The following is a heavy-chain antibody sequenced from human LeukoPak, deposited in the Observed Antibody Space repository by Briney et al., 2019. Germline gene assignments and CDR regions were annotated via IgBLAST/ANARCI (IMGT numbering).Heavy chain of an antibody. CDR2: PFGSGRT. CDR1: GFTVGSNY. V-gene: IGHV3-66*02. D-gene: IGHD6-13*01. CDR3: VRVRSSSWYFDL. J-gene: IGHJ1*01. Sequence: GGSLRLSCAASGFTVGSNYMNWVRQAPGKGLEWVSIPFGSGRTYYADSVKGRFTISRDNSKNTLFLQMNNMRTEDTAIYYCVRVRSSSWYFDLWGQGTPVTVSS.